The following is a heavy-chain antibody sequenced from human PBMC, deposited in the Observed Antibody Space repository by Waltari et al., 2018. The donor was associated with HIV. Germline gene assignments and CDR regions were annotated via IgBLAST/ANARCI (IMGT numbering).Heavy chain of an antibody. V-gene: IGHV4-59*01. CDR2: IYYSGST. CDR1: GGSISSYY. Sequence: QVQLQASGPGLVKPSETLSLTCTVSGGSISSYYWSWIRQPPGKGLEWIGYIYYSGSTNYNPSLKSRVTISVDTSKNQFSLKLSSVTAADTAVYYCARVGQNRYSGSSYYFDYWGQGTLVTVSS. D-gene: IGHD1-26*01. CDR3: ARVGQNRYSGSSYYFDY. J-gene: IGHJ4*02.